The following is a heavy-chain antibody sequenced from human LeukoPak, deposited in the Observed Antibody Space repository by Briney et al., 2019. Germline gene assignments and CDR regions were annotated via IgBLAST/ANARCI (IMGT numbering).Heavy chain of an antibody. Sequence: GGSLRLSCAASGFTFSSYAMSWVRQAPGKGLEWVSDISGSGGSIYYADSVKGRFTISRDNSKNTLYLQMNSLRAEDTAVYYCARDLDTYVLLIAYDTFDSWGQGTMVTVSS. V-gene: IGHV3-23*01. CDR2: ISGSGGSI. CDR1: GFTFSSYA. CDR3: ARDLDTYVLLIAYDTFDS. D-gene: IGHD2-21*01. J-gene: IGHJ3*02.